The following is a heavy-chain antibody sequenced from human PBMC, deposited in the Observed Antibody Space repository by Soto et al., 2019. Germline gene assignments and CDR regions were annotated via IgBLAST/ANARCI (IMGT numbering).Heavy chain of an antibody. D-gene: IGHD2-15*01. Sequence: QVQLVESGGGVVQPGRSLRLSCVASGFTFSSYGIHWVRQAPGKGLEWVVIISYDGRNKYYADSVKGRFTLSRDNSKSTVYLQMNSLRVEDTAVYYCAQYTQTPDCSGVICHWGQGTLVTVSS. J-gene: IGHJ4*02. CDR1: GFTFSSYG. CDR2: ISYDGRNK. V-gene: IGHV3-30*03. CDR3: AQYTQTPDCSGVICH.